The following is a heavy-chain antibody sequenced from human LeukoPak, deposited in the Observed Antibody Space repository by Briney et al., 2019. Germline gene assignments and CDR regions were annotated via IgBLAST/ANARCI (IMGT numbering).Heavy chain of an antibody. D-gene: IGHD1/OR15-1a*01. Sequence: GGSLRLSCAASGFIFSYYYMSWIRQAPGKGLEWVSYMSSSGNTIHYADSVKGRFTISRDNAKNSLYLQMNSLRAEDTAVYYCARSGWNMNYYYYMDVWGKGTTVTVSS. V-gene: IGHV3-11*01. CDR2: MSSSGNTI. CDR1: GFIFSYYY. CDR3: ARSGWNMNYYYYMDV. J-gene: IGHJ6*03.